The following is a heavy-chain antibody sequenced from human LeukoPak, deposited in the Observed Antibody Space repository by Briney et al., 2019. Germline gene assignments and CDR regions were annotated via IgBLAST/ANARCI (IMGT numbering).Heavy chain of an antibody. CDR1: GFTFSSYS. CDR3: AREASSSGWYGTHWYFDF. J-gene: IGHJ2*01. CDR2: ISSSSSYI. V-gene: IGHV3-21*01. Sequence: GGSLRLSCAASGFTFSSYSMNWARQAPGKGLEWVSSISSSSSYIHYADPVKGRFTISRDNAKNSLYLQMNSLRAEDTAVYYCAREASSSGWYGTHWYFDFWGRGTLVTVSS. D-gene: IGHD6-19*01.